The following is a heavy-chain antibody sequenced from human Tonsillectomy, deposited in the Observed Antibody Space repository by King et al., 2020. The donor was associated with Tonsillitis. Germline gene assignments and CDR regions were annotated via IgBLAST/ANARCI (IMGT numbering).Heavy chain of an antibody. CDR1: GFTFSSYW. CDR2: IKQDGSEK. D-gene: IGHD5-18*01. Sequence: VQLVESGGGLVQPGGSLRLSCAASGFTFSSYWMSWVRQAPGKGLEWVANIKQDGSEKYYVDSVKGRFTISRDNAKNSLYLQMNSLRAEDTAVYYCARDTDPPMVTAAFDIWGQGTMVTVSS. J-gene: IGHJ3*02. CDR3: ARDTDPPMVTAAFDI. V-gene: IGHV3-7*03.